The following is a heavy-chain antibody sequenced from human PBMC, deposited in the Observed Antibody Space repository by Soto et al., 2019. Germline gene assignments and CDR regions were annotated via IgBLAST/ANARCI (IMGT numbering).Heavy chain of an antibody. Sequence: SETLSLTCAVYGGSFSGYYWSWIRQPPGKGLEWIGEINHSGSTNYNPSLKSRVTISVDTSKNQFSLKLSSVTAADTAVYYCARVVDYYDSSGFSMDVWGQGTTVTVSS. J-gene: IGHJ6*02. CDR3: ARVVDYYDSSGFSMDV. CDR2: INHSGST. V-gene: IGHV4-34*01. D-gene: IGHD3-22*01. CDR1: GGSFSGYY.